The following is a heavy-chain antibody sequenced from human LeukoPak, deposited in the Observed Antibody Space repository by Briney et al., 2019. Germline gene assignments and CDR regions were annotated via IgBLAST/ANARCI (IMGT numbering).Heavy chain of an antibody. D-gene: IGHD6-19*01. Sequence: ASEKVSCKASGYTFTSYAMNWVRQAPGQGLEWMGWVNTNTGNPTYAQGFTGRFVFSLDTSVSTAYLQISSLKAEDTAVYYCARDWVSSGWPRHFDYWGQGTLVTVSS. J-gene: IGHJ4*02. CDR3: ARDWVSSGWPRHFDY. CDR2: VNTNTGNP. V-gene: IGHV7-4-1*02. CDR1: GYTFTSYA.